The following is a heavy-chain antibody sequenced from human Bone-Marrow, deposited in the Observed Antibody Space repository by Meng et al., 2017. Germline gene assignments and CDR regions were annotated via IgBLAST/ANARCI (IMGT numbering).Heavy chain of an antibody. CDR1: GFTVSSNE. J-gene: IGHJ4*02. CDR2: ISGGST. D-gene: IGHD2-15*01. CDR3: FPLIGVVVVAATRFLDY. Sequence: GESLKISCAASGFTVSSNEMSWVRQAPGKGLEWVSSISGGSTYYADSRKGRFTISRDNSKNTLHLQMNSLRAEDTAVYYCFPLIGVVVVAATRFLDYWGQGTLVTVSS. V-gene: IGHV3-38-3*01.